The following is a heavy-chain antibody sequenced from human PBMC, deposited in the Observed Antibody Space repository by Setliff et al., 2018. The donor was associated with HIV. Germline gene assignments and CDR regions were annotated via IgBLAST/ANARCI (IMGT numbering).Heavy chain of an antibody. D-gene: IGHD3-10*01. CDR3: ARGKGVGGVVITGGLDV. CDR2: MNPNTGVS. J-gene: IGHJ6*04. CDR1: GYTLTELS. V-gene: IGHV1-8*01. Sequence: ASVKVSCKVSGYTLTELSMHWLRRATGQGLEWVGWMNPNTGVSGYALKFQARVTMTRDTSISTAYMELRSLTSEDTAVYYCARGKGVGGVVITGGLDVWGKGTTVTVSS.